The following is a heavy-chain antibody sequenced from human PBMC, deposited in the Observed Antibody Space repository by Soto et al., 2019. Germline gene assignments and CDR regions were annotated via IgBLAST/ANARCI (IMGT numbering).Heavy chain of an antibody. CDR1: GFTFSHAW. CDR3: CVVKRLDQYSTSGYWFDP. CDR2: IKSKADGETK. Sequence: GGSLRLYCAASGFTFSHAWMSWVRQAPGKGLESVGRIKSKADGETKDYGAPVRGRFTISRDDAKDTLYLQMNSLRIEDTAVYYCCVVKRLDQYSTSGYWFDPWGPGTLVTVSS. J-gene: IGHJ5*02. V-gene: IGHV3-15*01. D-gene: IGHD2-15*01.